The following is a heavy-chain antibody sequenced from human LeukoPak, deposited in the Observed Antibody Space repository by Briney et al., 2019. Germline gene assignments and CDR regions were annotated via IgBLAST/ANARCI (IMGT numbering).Heavy chain of an antibody. D-gene: IGHD3-16*01. CDR2: ISASGGIK. Sequence: PGGSLRLSCAASGFTFSSYVMNWVRQAPGKGLEWVSGISASGGIKDYTDSVKGRFTISRDSSKNTLSLQMNSLGAKDTAVYYCAKAHALGVLIHFDYWGQGTLVTVSS. CDR1: GFTFSSYV. CDR3: AKAHALGVLIHFDY. J-gene: IGHJ4*02. V-gene: IGHV3-23*01.